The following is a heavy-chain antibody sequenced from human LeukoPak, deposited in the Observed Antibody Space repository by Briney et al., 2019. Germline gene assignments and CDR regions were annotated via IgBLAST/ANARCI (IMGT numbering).Heavy chain of an antibody. CDR2: ISSSSSYI. D-gene: IGHD6-13*01. CDR1: GFTFSSYS. J-gene: IGHJ4*02. Sequence: GGSLRLSCAASGFTFSSYSMNWVRQAPGKGLELVSSISSSSSYIYYADSVKGRFTISRDNAKNSLYLQMNSLRAEDTAVYYCARVGGSSWCEGRYYFDYWGQGTLVTVSS. V-gene: IGHV3-21*01. CDR3: ARVGGSSWCEGRYYFDY.